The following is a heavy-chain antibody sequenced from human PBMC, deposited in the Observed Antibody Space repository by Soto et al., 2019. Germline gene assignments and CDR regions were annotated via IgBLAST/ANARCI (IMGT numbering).Heavy chain of an antibody. CDR2: INQDGSDK. CDR3: ATSTPHTLNS. V-gene: IGHV3-7*01. Sequence: EVQVVDSGGGLVQPGGSLRLSCAASGFTFGSHWMTWVRQVPGKGLEWVANINQDGSDKYYVDSVKGRFTISRDNAKNSLYLQMNSLIVEDTAVYYCATSTPHTLNSWCQGTLVTFSS. D-gene: IGHD2-2*01. CDR1: GFTFGSHW. J-gene: IGHJ4*02.